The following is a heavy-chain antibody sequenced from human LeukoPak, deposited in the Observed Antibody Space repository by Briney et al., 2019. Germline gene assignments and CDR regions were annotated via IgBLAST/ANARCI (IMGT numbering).Heavy chain of an antibody. CDR1: GGSISSYY. Sequence: SETLSLTCTVSGGSISSYYWSWIRQPPGKGLEWIGYMYHTGHTMYNSSLKSRVTMSLDTSKNHFSLRLSSVTAADTAVYYCARHPFATPFDYWGPGTLVTVSS. J-gene: IGHJ4*02. D-gene: IGHD2-15*01. V-gene: IGHV4-59*08. CDR3: ARHPFATPFDY. CDR2: MYHTGHT.